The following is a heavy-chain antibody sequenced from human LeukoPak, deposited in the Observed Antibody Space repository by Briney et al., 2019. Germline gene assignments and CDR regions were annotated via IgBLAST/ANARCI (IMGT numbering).Heavy chain of an antibody. CDR2: IKQNGNEK. Sequence: GGSLRLSCAASGFTFSSYWMNWVRQAPGKGLEWVANIKQNGNEKHYEDSVKGRFSISRDNAKNSLYLQMDSLRAEDTAVYYCAKEGAYPIITYDSWGQGALVTVSS. J-gene: IGHJ5*01. CDR1: GFTFSSYW. D-gene: IGHD3-10*01. CDR3: AKEGAYPIITYDS. V-gene: IGHV3-7*01.